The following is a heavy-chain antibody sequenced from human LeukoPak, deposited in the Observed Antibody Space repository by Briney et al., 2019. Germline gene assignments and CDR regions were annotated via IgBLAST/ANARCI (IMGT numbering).Heavy chain of an antibody. CDR2: IIPIFGTA. Sequence: SVKVSCKASGGTFSSYAISWVRQAPGQGLEWMGGIIPIFGTANYAQKFQGRVTITADKSTSTAYMELSSLRSEDTAVYYCASGERGYDSSGYINWFDPWGQGTLVTVSS. D-gene: IGHD3-22*01. V-gene: IGHV1-69*06. CDR1: GGTFSSYA. J-gene: IGHJ5*02. CDR3: ASGERGYDSSGYINWFDP.